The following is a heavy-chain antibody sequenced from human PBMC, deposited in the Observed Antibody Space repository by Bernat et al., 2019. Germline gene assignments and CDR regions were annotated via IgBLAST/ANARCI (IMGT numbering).Heavy chain of an antibody. D-gene: IGHD6-13*01. CDR1: GGTFSSYA. Sequence: QVQLVQSGAEVKKPGSSVKVSCKASGGTFSSYAISWVRQAPGQGLEWMGGIIPIFGTANYAQKFQGRVTITADESTSTAYMELSSLRSEDTAVYYCARRNVDLPAAGTYYYYYMDVWGKGTTVTVSS. CDR3: ARRNVDLPAAGTYYYYYMDV. V-gene: IGHV1-69*01. J-gene: IGHJ6*03. CDR2: IIPIFGTA.